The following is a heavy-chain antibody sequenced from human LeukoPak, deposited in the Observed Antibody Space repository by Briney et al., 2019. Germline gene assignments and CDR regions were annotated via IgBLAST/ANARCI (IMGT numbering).Heavy chain of an antibody. J-gene: IGHJ6*04. Sequence: GGSLRLSCAASGFTVSSNYMSWVRQAPGKGLEWVSVIYGGGTTYYADSVKGRFTISRDNSKNTLYLQMNSLRAEDTAVYYCARDLSSSWGGGMDVWGKGTTVTVSS. CDR1: GFTVSSNY. V-gene: IGHV3-53*01. CDR2: IYGGGTT. D-gene: IGHD6-13*01. CDR3: ARDLSSSWGGGMDV.